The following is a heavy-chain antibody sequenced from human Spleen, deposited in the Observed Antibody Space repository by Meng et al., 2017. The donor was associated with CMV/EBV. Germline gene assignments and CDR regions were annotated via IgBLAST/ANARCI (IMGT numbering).Heavy chain of an antibody. V-gene: IGHV3-66*02. J-gene: IGHJ6*02. D-gene: IGHD4-17*01. CDR3: ARESNGDPPYYNYYTMDV. CDR2: IYSGGST. Sequence: GSLKISCAVSGFTVSTTYMSWVRQAPGKGLEWVSTIYSGGSTYYADSVKGRFTISRDNSKNTLYLHMNSLRVEDTGVYYCARESNGDPPYYNYYTMDVWGQGTTVTVSS. CDR1: GFTVSTTY.